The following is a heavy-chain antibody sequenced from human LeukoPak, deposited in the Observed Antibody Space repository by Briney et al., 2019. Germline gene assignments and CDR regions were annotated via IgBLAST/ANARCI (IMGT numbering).Heavy chain of an antibody. CDR2: ISASGSTI. D-gene: IGHD2-21*02. Sequence: GGSLRLSCAASGFTFSSYEMNWVRQAPGKGLEWVSYISASGSTIYYADSVKGRFTISRDNAKNSLYLQMNGLRAEDTALYYCARERVSCNGDCLDYWGQGTLVTVSS. J-gene: IGHJ4*02. CDR1: GFTFSSYE. V-gene: IGHV3-48*03. CDR3: ARERVSCNGDCLDY.